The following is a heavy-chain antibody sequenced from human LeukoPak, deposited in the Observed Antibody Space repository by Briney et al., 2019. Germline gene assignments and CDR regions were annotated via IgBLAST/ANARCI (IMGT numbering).Heavy chain of an antibody. D-gene: IGHD1-26*01. J-gene: IGHJ5*02. CDR3: ARVVRVSGSYVGQADRPRWGFFDP. CDR1: GGSFSGYY. Sequence: ETSETLSLTCAVYGGSFSGYYWSWIRQPPGKGLEWIGEINHSGSTNYNPSLKSRVTISVDTSKNQFSLKLSSVTAADTAVYYCARVVRVSGSYVGQADRPRWGFFDPWGQGTLVTVSS. V-gene: IGHV4-34*01. CDR2: INHSGST.